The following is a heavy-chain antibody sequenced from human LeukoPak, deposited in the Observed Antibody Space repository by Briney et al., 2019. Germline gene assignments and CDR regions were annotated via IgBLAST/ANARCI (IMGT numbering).Heavy chain of an antibody. CDR2: IYPGDSDT. V-gene: IGHV5-51*01. D-gene: IGHD3-9*01. CDR1: GYSFTSYW. J-gene: IGHJ4*02. CDR3: ARGAYPAGYSHLGLDY. Sequence: RGESLKISCKGSGYSFTSYWIGWVRQMPGKGLEWMGIIYPGDSDTRYSPSFQGQVTISADKSISTAYLQWSSLKASDTAMYYCARGAYPAGYSHLGLDYWGQGTLVTVSS.